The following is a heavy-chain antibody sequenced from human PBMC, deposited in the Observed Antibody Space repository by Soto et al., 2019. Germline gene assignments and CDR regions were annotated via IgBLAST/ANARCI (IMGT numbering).Heavy chain of an antibody. CDR3: AHSPDHYSRGCIDAFDI. CDR1: GFSRSTSGVG. V-gene: IGHV2-5*02. CDR2: IYWDDDK. D-gene: IGHD6-19*01. Sequence: QITLKESGPPLVKPTQTLTLTCTFSGFSRSTSGVGVGWIRQPPGKALEWLALIYWDDDKRYSPSLKSRLTIAKDTYKNLEVVSINNMDPVDTATYYCAHSPDHYSRGCIDAFDIWGQGTVVTVSS. J-gene: IGHJ3*02.